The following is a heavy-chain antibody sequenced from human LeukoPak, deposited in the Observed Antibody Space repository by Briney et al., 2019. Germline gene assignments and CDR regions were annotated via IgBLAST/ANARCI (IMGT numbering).Heavy chain of an antibody. CDR2: IYPGDSDT. Sequence: GESLKISCKGSGYRFTNYWIGWVRQIPGKGLEWMGIIYPGDSDTRYNPSFQGQVTISDDRSFSSAYVQWSSLKASDTAMYYCARLLSNGYGPDRYFDYWGQGTLVTVSS. CDR3: ARLLSNGYGPDRYFDY. V-gene: IGHV5-51*01. J-gene: IGHJ4*02. CDR1: GYRFTNYW. D-gene: IGHD5-18*01.